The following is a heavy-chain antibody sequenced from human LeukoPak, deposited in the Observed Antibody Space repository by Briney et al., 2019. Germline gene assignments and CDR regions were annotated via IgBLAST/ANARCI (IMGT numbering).Heavy chain of an antibody. Sequence: PSETLSLTCTVSGGSISSHYWTWIRQSPVKGLERMGDISNSGSTSYNPSLKSRVTISIDTSKNQFSLKLSSVTAADTAVYYCGRDALVGYFSYYYMDVWGKGTTFTVSS. D-gene: IGHD2-15*01. V-gene: IGHV4-59*11. CDR2: ISNSGST. J-gene: IGHJ6*03. CDR1: GGSISSHY. CDR3: GRDALVGYFSYYYMDV.